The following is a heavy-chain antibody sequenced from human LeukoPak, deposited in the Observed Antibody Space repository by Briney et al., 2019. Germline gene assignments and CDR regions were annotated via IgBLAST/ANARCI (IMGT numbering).Heavy chain of an antibody. CDR2: IRYDGSNK. CDR1: GFTFSNYG. J-gene: IGHJ4*02. V-gene: IGHV3-30*02. CDR3: AKRDRMYTSGSYYFDY. D-gene: IGHD6-19*01. Sequence: PGGSLRPSCAASGFTFSNYGMHWVRQAPGKGLEWVTFIRYDGSNKYYADSVKGRFTISRDNSKNTLYLQMNSLRAEDTAVYYCAKRDRMYTSGSYYFDYWGQGTLVTVSS.